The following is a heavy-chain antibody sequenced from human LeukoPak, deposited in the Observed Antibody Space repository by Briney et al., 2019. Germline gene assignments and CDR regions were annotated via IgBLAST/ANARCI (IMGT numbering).Heavy chain of an antibody. CDR2: VKEDGSEK. V-gene: IGHV3-7*01. CDR3: AELGITMIGGV. Sequence: PGGSLRLSCGASGFTFRNYWMSWVRQAPGKGLEWVANVKEDGSEKYYVDSVKGRFTISRDNAKNSLYLQMNSLRAEDTAVYYCAELGITMIGGVWGKGTTVTISS. J-gene: IGHJ6*04. D-gene: IGHD3-10*02. CDR1: GFTFRNYW.